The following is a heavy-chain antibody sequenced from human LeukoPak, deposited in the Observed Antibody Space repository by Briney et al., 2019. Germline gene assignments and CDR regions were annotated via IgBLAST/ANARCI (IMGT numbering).Heavy chain of an antibody. D-gene: IGHD5-18*01. V-gene: IGHV3-33*01. CDR1: GFTFSSYG. CDR3: ARDGDSAVATRVFDY. CDR2: IWYDGSNE. J-gene: IGHJ4*02. Sequence: GGSLRLSCAASGFTFSSYGIHWVRQAPGKGLEWVAVIWYDGSNEYYADSVKGRFTISRDNSKNTLYLQMNSLRVEDTAVYYCARDGDSAVATRVFDYWGQGTLVTVSS.